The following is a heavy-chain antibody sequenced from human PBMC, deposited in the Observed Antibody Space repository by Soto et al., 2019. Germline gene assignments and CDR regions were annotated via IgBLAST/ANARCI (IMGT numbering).Heavy chain of an antibody. V-gene: IGHV4-59*08. Sequence: QVQLQESGPGLVKPSETLSLTCSGSGDSIGTSYWSWFRQSPGKGLESIGYIYFTGSTKYNPSLGGRATIFVDLSKNQFSLRLISVTPADTAVYYCERQCHNRAGMDSWGRGTLVTVSS. CDR2: IYFTGST. D-gene: IGHD6-13*01. CDR3: ERQCHNRAGMDS. J-gene: IGHJ5*01. CDR1: GDSIGTSY.